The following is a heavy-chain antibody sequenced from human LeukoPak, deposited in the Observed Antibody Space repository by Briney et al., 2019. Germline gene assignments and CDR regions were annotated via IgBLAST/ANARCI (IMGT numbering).Heavy chain of an antibody. CDR3: AKVPQMQWLGAFEY. Sequence: GGSLRLSCAASGFTFDDYAMHWVRQAPGKGLEWVSLISGDGGSTYYADSVKGRFTVSRDNSKNSLYLQMNSPRTEDTALYYCAKVPQMQWLGAFEYWGQGTLVTVSS. J-gene: IGHJ4*02. V-gene: IGHV3-43*02. CDR1: GFTFDDYA. CDR2: ISGDGGST. D-gene: IGHD6-19*01.